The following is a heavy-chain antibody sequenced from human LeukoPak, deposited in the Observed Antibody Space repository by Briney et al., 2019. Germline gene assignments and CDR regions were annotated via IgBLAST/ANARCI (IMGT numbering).Heavy chain of an antibody. D-gene: IGHD2-8*01. CDR1: GFTFSSYG. V-gene: IGHV3-30*18. J-gene: IGHJ6*04. Sequence: PGGSLRLSCAASGFTFSSYGMHWVRQAPGKGLEWVAVISYDGSNKYYADSVKGRFTISRDNSKNTLYLQMNSLRAEDTAVYYCAKDLGCGLWCMNFYYYYYGMEVWGKGTTVTVSS. CDR2: ISYDGSNK. CDR3: AKDLGCGLWCMNFYYYYYGMEV.